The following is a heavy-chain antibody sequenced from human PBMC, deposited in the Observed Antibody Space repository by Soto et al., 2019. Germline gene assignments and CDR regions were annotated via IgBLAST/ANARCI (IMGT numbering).Heavy chain of an antibody. D-gene: IGHD5-12*01. Sequence: QVQLQESGPGLVKPSETLSLTCTVSGGSISNYYWSWIRQPPGKGLEWIGYIYYSGTTNYNPSLTSRVTISVDTSKNQFSLKLSSVTAADTAVYYCARRYDPGFDYWGQGTLVTVSS. CDR3: ARRYDPGFDY. J-gene: IGHJ4*02. CDR2: IYYSGTT. V-gene: IGHV4-59*08. CDR1: GGSISNYY.